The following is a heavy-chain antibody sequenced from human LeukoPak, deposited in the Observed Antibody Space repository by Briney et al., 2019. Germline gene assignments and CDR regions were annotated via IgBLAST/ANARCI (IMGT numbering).Heavy chain of an antibody. J-gene: IGHJ4*02. CDR3: ARDRYYYDSSARYFDY. Sequence: SETLSLTCTVSGGSISSGSYYWSWIRQPAGKGLEWIGRIYTSGSTNYSPSLKSRVTMSVDTSKNQSSLKLSSVTAADTAVYYCARDRYYYDSSARYFDYWGQGTLVTVSS. CDR1: GGSISSGSYY. CDR2: IYTSGST. D-gene: IGHD3-22*01. V-gene: IGHV4-61*02.